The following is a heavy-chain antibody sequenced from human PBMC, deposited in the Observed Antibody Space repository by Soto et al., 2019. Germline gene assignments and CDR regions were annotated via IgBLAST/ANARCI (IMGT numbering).Heavy chain of an antibody. CDR3: ARVDYYDNSGRDYYFDY. Sequence: SETLSLTCTVSGGSISSGSYYWTWIRQHPGKGLEWIGYMYRGGSTYYNPSLKSRVIISVDMSKYQFSLNLSSVTAADTAVYYCARVDYYDNSGRDYYFDYWGQGALVTSPQ. J-gene: IGHJ4*02. CDR2: MYRGGST. CDR1: GGSISSGSYY. D-gene: IGHD3-22*01. V-gene: IGHV4-31*03.